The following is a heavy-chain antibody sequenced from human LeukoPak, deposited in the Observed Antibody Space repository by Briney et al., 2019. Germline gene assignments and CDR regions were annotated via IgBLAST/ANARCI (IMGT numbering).Heavy chain of an antibody. D-gene: IGHD5-12*01. V-gene: IGHV3-23*01. Sequence: PGGSLRLSCAASGFTFNNYAMNWVRQAPGKGLEWVSGITINGGRTYYADSVKGRFTISRDNSKNTLNLQMNSLRAEDTAVYYCARDFSYSYFDYWGQGTLVTVSS. J-gene: IGHJ4*02. CDR3: ARDFSYSYFDY. CDR2: ITINGGRT. CDR1: GFTFNNYA.